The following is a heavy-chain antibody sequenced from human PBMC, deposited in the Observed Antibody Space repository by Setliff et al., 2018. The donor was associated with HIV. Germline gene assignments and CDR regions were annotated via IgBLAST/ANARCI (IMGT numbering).Heavy chain of an antibody. D-gene: IGHD3-10*01. CDR2: MNPNTGVS. CDR3: ARGKGVGGVVITGGLDV. J-gene: IGHJ6*04. Sequence: GASVKVSCKASATFTNVDIHWLRRATGQGLEWMGWMNPNTGVSGYALKFQARVTMTRDTSISTAYMELSSLTSEDTAVYYCARGKGVGGVVITGGLDVWGKGTTVTVSS. V-gene: IGHV1-8*01. CDR1: ATFTNVD.